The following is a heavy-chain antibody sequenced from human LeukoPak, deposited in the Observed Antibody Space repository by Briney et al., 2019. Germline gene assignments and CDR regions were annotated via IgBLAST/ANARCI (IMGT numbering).Heavy chain of an antibody. CDR2: ISPSASHR. CDR3: VKDRFGSFDP. Sequence: PGGSLRLTCAAAGIPFSDYSLTWVRKAPWKGLEWVVAISPSASHRYYADFVGGRFTISRDNSKNTLDLQMSSLRAEDTAVYYCVKDRFGSFDPWGQGTLVTVSS. CDR1: GIPFSDYS. V-gene: IGHV3-23*01. D-gene: IGHD5-18*01. J-gene: IGHJ5*02.